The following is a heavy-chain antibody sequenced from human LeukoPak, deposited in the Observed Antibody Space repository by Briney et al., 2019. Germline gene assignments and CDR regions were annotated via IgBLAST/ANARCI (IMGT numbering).Heavy chain of an antibody. CDR3: ARRYGDYEGSFEY. J-gene: IGHJ4*02. D-gene: IGHD4-17*01. V-gene: IGHV3-48*02. Sequence: GRSLRLSCVASGFTFSSYSMNWVRQDPGKGLEWVSYISSSSSTAIYYADSVKGRFAISRDNAKRSLYLQINSLRDEDTAVYYCARRYGDYEGSFEYWGQGTLVTVSS. CDR1: GFTFSSYS. CDR2: ISSSSSTAI.